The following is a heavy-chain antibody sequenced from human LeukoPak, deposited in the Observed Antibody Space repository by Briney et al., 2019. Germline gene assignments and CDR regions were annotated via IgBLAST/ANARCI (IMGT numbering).Heavy chain of an antibody. Sequence: PSETLSLTCSVPGGSLRSYFWSWIPQPPGKGAERIGYSFQSGSTNYNHSLKSRVTMSVDTYTTQYFLKLTSVTTADTAVYYCAKGHSDYGTGFDYWGRGIQVSVSS. V-gene: IGHV4-59*01. J-gene: IGHJ4*02. D-gene: IGHD4-17*01. CDR1: GGSLRSYF. CDR3: AKGHSDYGTGFDY. CDR2: SFQSGST.